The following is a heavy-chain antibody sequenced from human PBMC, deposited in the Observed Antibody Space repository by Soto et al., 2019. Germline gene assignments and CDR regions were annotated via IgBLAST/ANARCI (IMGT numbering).Heavy chain of an antibody. Sequence: ASVKVSCKASGYTFTSYGFSWVRQAPGQGLEWMGWISVYNGNTDYAQTFQGRVTMTTDTSTSTAYMELRSLTSDDTAVYYCARDAALAAAGTSYLDYWGLGTLVTVSS. J-gene: IGHJ4*02. V-gene: IGHV1-18*01. D-gene: IGHD6-13*01. CDR2: ISVYNGNT. CDR3: ARDAALAAAGTSYLDY. CDR1: GYTFTSYG.